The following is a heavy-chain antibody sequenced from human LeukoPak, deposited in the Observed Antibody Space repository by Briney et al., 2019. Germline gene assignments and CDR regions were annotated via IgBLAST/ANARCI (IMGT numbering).Heavy chain of an antibody. D-gene: IGHD1-26*01. J-gene: IGHJ4*02. CDR2: SKNKADSYTT. CDR1: GFTFSDYY. CDR3: ASPSGSGVYSAFYY. V-gene: IGHV3-72*01. Sequence: PGGSLRLSCAASGFTFSDYYMSWIRQAPGKGLEWVGRSKNKADSYTTEYAASVKGRFTISRDDSKSSLYLQMNSLRTEDTAVYYCASPSGSGVYSAFYYWGQGTLVTVSS.